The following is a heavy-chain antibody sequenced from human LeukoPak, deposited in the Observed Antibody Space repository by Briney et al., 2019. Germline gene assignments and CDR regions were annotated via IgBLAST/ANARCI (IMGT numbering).Heavy chain of an antibody. J-gene: IGHJ4*02. CDR1: GFTVSTNY. CDR2: IYSGGST. D-gene: IGHD3-10*01. Sequence: PGGSLRLSCAVSGFTVSTNYTSWVRQAPGKGLEWVSVIYSGGSTYYADSVKGRFTISRDNSKNTLYLQMNGLRAEDTAVYYCARILWFGESTPFDYWGQGTLVTVSS. CDR3: ARILWFGESTPFDY. V-gene: IGHV3-66*01.